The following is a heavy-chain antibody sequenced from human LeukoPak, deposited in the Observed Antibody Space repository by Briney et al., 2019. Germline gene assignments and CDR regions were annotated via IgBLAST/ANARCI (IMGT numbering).Heavy chain of an antibody. CDR2: INPSGGST. D-gene: IGHD1-26*01. CDR1: GYTFTSYY. V-gene: IGHV1-46*01. Sequence: ASVKVSCKASGYTFTSYYMHWVRQAPGQGLEWMGIINPSGGSTSYAQKFQGRVTITTDESTSTAYMELSSLRSEDTAVYYCASSKEEWELRDFDYWGQGTLVTVSS. CDR3: ASSKEEWELRDFDY. J-gene: IGHJ4*02.